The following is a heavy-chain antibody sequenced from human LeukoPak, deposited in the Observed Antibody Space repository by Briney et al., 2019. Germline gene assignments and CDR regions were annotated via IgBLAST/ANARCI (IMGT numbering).Heavy chain of an antibody. CDR1: GFTFRSSA. CDR3: AKGAGSSWFDP. D-gene: IGHD6-13*01. Sequence: GGSPRLSCAASGFTFRSSAMSWVRQAPGKGLEWVSAISGSGGGTYYADSVKGRFTISRDNSKNTLYLQKNSRRAEDTALYYCAKGAGSSWFDPWGQGTLVTVSS. V-gene: IGHV3-23*01. CDR2: ISGSGGGT. J-gene: IGHJ5*02.